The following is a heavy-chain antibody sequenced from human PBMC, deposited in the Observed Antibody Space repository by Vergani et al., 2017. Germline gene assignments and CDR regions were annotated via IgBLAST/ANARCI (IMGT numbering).Heavy chain of an antibody. V-gene: IGHV4-61*02. D-gene: IGHD6-6*01. Sequence: QVQLQESGPGLVKPSQTLSLTCTVSGGSISSGSYYWSWIRQPAGKGLEWIGRIYTSGSTNYNPSLKSRVTISVDTSKNQFSLKLSSVTAADTAVYYCARHSSSPEGNWFDPWGQGTLVTVSS. CDR3: ARHSSSPEGNWFDP. CDR2: IYTSGST. CDR1: GGSISSGSYY. J-gene: IGHJ5*02.